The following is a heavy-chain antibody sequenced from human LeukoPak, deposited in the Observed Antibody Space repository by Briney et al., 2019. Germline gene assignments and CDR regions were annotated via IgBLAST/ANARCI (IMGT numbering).Heavy chain of an antibody. D-gene: IGHD6-19*01. J-gene: IGHJ4*02. CDR1: GGSISSYY. CDR2: IYTSGST. Sequence: SETLSLTCAVSGGSISSYYWSWIRQPAGKGLEWIGRIYTSGSTNYNPSLKSRVTMSVDTSKNQFSLKLSSVTAADTAVYYCARDIRYSSGWYSDYWGQGTLVTVSS. CDR3: ARDIRYSSGWYSDY. V-gene: IGHV4-4*07.